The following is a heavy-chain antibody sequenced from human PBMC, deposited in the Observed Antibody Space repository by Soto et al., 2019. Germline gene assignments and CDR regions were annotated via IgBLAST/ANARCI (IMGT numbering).Heavy chain of an antibody. V-gene: IGHV3-23*01. CDR1: GFIFSSSA. CDR2: MSGCGGCT. Sequence: GGSLRLSCSASGFIFSSSALSWVRQAQGKGLEWVSAMSGCGGCTYYADSVKGRFTISRDNSKNTLYLQMNSLRAEDTAVYYCAEDEHGYHGVNYDFWSGYSALGDYWGQGTLVTVSS. J-gene: IGHJ4*02. D-gene: IGHD3-3*01. CDR3: AEDEHGYHGVNYDFWSGYSALGDY.